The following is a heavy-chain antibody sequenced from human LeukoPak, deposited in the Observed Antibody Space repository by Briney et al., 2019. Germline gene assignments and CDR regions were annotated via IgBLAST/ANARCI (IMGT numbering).Heavy chain of an antibody. CDR2: IYYSGST. D-gene: IGHD3-22*01. Sequence: SETLSLTCTVSGGSISSSSYYWGWIRQPPGKGLEWIGSIYYSGSTYYNPSLKSRVTISVDTSKNQFSLKLSSMTAADTAVYYCARYYYDSSGYYYYFDYWGQGTLVTVSS. CDR3: ARYYYDSSGYYYYFDY. V-gene: IGHV4-39*01. J-gene: IGHJ4*02. CDR1: GGSISSSSYY.